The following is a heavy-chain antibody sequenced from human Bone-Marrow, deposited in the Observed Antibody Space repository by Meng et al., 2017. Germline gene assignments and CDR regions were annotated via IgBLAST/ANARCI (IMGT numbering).Heavy chain of an antibody. D-gene: IGHD3-10*01. J-gene: IGHJ3*02. Sequence: GESLKISCAASGFTFSSYAMSWVRQAPGKGLEWVSSISSSSSYIYYADSVKGRFTISRDNAKNSLYLQMNSLRAEDTAVYYCARDRFGEWHDAFDIWGQGTMVTVSS. CDR2: ISSSSSYI. CDR3: ARDRFGEWHDAFDI. V-gene: IGHV3-21*01. CDR1: GFTFSSYA.